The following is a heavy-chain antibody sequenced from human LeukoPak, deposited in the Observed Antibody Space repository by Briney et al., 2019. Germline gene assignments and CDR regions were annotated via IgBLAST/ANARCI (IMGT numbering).Heavy chain of an antibody. J-gene: IGHJ4*02. CDR1: GFTVSSNY. Sequence: GGSLRLSCAASGFTVSSNYMSWVRQAPGKGLEWVSVIYSGGSTYYADSVKGRFTISRDNSKNTLYLQMNSLRAEDTAVYYCAREGNCYDSSGYFDYWGQGTLVTVSS. V-gene: IGHV3-66*02. D-gene: IGHD3-22*01. CDR3: AREGNCYDSSGYFDY. CDR2: IYSGGST.